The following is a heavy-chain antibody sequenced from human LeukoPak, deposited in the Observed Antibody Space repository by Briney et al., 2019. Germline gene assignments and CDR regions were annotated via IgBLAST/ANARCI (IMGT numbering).Heavy chain of an antibody. Sequence: ASVKVSCTASGYTFTTHDINWVRQATGQGLEWLGWMSPNSGDTGYAQKFQGRVTMTRDTSTSTVYMELSSLRSEDTAVYYCARGIKHYYYYGMDVWGQGTTVTVSS. D-gene: IGHD3-10*01. J-gene: IGHJ6*02. V-gene: IGHV1-8*01. CDR2: MSPNSGDT. CDR1: GYTFTTHD. CDR3: ARGIKHYYYYGMDV.